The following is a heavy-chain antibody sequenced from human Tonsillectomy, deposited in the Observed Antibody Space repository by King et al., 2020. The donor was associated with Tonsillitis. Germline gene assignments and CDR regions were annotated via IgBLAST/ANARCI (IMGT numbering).Heavy chain of an antibody. CDR2: ISYDGSNK. J-gene: IGHJ4*02. CDR1: GFTFSTYD. D-gene: IGHD3-22*01. Sequence: VQLVESGGGVVQPGRSLRLSCAAAGFTFSTYDMHWVRQAPGKGLEWVAVISYDGSNKYYADSVKGRFTISRDNSKNKLYLQMNSLRTEDTAVYYCAKDLYYYDSSGYFDYWGQGTLVTVSS. V-gene: IGHV3-30*18. CDR3: AKDLYYYDSSGYFDY.